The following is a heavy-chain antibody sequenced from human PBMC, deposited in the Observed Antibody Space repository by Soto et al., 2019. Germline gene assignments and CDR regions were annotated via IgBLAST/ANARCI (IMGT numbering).Heavy chain of an antibody. J-gene: IGHJ4*02. CDR2: INPSGGST. D-gene: IGHD3-16*02. CDR1: GYTFTSYY. V-gene: IGHV1-46*01. Sequence: GASVKVSCKASGYTFTSYYMHWGRQAPGQGLEWMGIINPSGGSTSYAQKFQGRVTMTRDTSTSTVYMELSSLRSEDTAVYYCAASPLPDTFYDYIWGSYRYMTLDYWGQGTLVTVSS. CDR3: AASPLPDTFYDYIWGSYRYMTLDY.